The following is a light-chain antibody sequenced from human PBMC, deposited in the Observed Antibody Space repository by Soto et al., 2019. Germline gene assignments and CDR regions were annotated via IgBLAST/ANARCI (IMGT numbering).Light chain of an antibody. CDR3: QQYYSTPWT. CDR2: WAS. J-gene: IGKJ1*01. V-gene: IGKV4-1*01. Sequence: DIVMTQSPDSLAVSLGERATINCKSNDSVLYGSNNRNYLAWYQQKPGQPPKLLIHWASTRESGVPDRFSGGGSGTDFTLTISNLQAEDVAVYFCQQYYSTPWTFGQGTKVEIK. CDR1: DSVLYGSNNRNY.